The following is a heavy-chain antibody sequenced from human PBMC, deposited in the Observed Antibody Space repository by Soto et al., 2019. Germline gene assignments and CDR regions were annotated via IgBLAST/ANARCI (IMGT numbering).Heavy chain of an antibody. CDR1: GGTFSSYA. V-gene: IGHV1-69*01. CDR3: ARDLNCTNGVGRSEYYYYYGMDV. Sequence: QVQLVQSGAEVKKPGSSVKVSCKASGGTFSSYAISWVRQAPGQGLEWMGGIIPIFGTANYAQKFQGRVTITAEESTSTAYMELSSLRSEDTAVYYCARDLNCTNGVGRSEYYYYYGMDVWGQGTTVTVSS. D-gene: IGHD2-8*01. J-gene: IGHJ6*02. CDR2: IIPIFGTA.